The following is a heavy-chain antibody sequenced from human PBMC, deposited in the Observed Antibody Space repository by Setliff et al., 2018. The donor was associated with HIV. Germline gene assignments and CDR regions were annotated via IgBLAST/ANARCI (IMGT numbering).Heavy chain of an antibody. Sequence: PSETLSLTCAVYTESLTRYDWAWIRQSPEKGLEWIGEIDDSGSIIYNLSLQSRVTMSVDTSKNQFSLKVRSLTAADTGLYYCARVKSIKTTLVRLWPRFDLWGQGTQVTVS. CDR2: IDDSGSI. J-gene: IGHJ5*02. V-gene: IGHV4-34*01. CDR1: TESLTRYD. CDR3: ARVKSIKTTLVRLWPRFDL. D-gene: IGHD3-10*01.